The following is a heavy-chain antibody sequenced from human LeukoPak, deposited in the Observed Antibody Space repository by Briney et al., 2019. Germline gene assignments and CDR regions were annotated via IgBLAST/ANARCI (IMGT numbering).Heavy chain of an antibody. V-gene: IGHV1-2*02. CDR1: GYTFTDYY. Sequence: ASVTVSGKDSGYTFTDYYMHWVRPAAGQGLEWMGWINPNSGGTNYAQQFQGRVTMTRDTSISTAYMELSRLRPDDTAVYYWARASYYYDSSGYPGYYFDYWGQGTLVTVSS. CDR2: INPNSGGT. D-gene: IGHD3-22*01. CDR3: ARASYYYDSSGYPGYYFDY. J-gene: IGHJ4*02.